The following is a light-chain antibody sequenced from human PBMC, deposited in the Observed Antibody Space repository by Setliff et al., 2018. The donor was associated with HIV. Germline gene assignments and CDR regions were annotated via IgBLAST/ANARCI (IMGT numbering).Light chain of an antibody. CDR1: SSDVGGYGY. CDR3: SSYGDSPYV. J-gene: IGLJ1*01. V-gene: IGLV2-14*01. Sequence: QSVLTQPASVSGSPGQSITISCTGTSSDVGGYGYVSWYVHHPGKAPKLIIYQVSNRPSGVPHRFSGSKSGNTASLTISGLQAEDEADYYCSSYGDSPYVFGTGTKGTVL. CDR2: QVS.